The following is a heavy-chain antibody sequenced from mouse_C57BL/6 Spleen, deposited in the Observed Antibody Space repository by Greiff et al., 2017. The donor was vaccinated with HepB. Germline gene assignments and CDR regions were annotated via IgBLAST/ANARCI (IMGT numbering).Heavy chain of an antibody. CDR3: ASPITVYAMDY. V-gene: IGHV1-82*01. D-gene: IGHD1-2*01. J-gene: IGHJ4*01. CDR1: GYAFSSSW. CDR2: IYPGDGDT. Sequence: QVQLKESGPELVKPGASVKISCKASGYAFSSSWMNWVKQRPGKGLEWIGRIYPGDGDTNYNGTFKGKATLTADKSSSTAYMQLSSLTSEDSAVYFCASPITVYAMDYWGQGTSVTVSS.